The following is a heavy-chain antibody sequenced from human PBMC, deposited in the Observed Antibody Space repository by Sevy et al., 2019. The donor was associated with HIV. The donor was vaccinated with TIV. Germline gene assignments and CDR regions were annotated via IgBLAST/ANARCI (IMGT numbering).Heavy chain of an antibody. V-gene: IGHV4-61*01. CDR2: ISYSGSS. J-gene: IGHJ5*02. CDR3: ALLYYGDYVGYFDP. Sequence: SETLSLTCTVSGGSLNSGSYYWSWIRQPPGKGLEWIGYISYSGSSNYNYSLKSRVTISVHASNNQFSLKLSSVTAADTAIYYCALLYYGDYVGYFDPWGQGTLVTVSS. D-gene: IGHD4-17*01. CDR1: GGSLNSGSYY.